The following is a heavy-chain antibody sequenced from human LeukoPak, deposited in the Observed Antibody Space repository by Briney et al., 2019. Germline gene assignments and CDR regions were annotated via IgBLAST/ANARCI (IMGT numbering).Heavy chain of an antibody. D-gene: IGHD6-19*01. J-gene: IGHJ4*02. CDR3: ARGGRWVANIAVAGTYY. CDR1: GFTFSSYE. V-gene: IGHV3-48*03. CDR2: ISGNANNI. Sequence: GGSLRLSCAASGFTFSSYELNWVRQAPGKGLEWVSYISGNANNIYYAESVKGRFTISRDNAKNSLYLQMNSLRAEDTAVYYCARGGRWVANIAVAGTYYWGQGTLVTVSS.